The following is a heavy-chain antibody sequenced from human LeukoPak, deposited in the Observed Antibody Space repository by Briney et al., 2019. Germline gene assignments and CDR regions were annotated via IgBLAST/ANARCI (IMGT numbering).Heavy chain of an antibody. Sequence: ASVKVSCKASGGTFSSYAISWVRQAPGQGLEWMGGIIPIFGTANYAQKFQGRVTITADESTSTAYMELSSLRSEDTAVYYCARDWRSSSWYRDYYYYYMDVWRKGTTVTVSS. CDR2: IIPIFGTA. D-gene: IGHD6-13*01. CDR1: GGTFSSYA. CDR3: ARDWRSSSWYRDYYYYYMDV. J-gene: IGHJ6*03. V-gene: IGHV1-69*13.